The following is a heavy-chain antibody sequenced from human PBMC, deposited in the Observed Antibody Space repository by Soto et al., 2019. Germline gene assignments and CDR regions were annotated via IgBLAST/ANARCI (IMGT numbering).Heavy chain of an antibody. CDR1: GFTLSNAW. Sequence: GGSLRLSCAASGFTLSNAWMSWVRQAPGKGLEWVGRIKCKTDGGTTDYAAPVKGRLTISRDDSKNTLYLQMNSLKTEDTAVYYCTTQVGASDYWGQGTLVTVSS. V-gene: IGHV3-15*01. CDR3: TTQVGASDY. D-gene: IGHD1-26*01. CDR2: IKCKTDGGTT. J-gene: IGHJ4*02.